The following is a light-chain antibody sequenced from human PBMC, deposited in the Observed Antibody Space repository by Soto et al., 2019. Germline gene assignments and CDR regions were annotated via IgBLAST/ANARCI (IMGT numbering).Light chain of an antibody. J-gene: IGKJ5*01. CDR1: QNINNY. CDR2: AAS. CDR3: QQYENLPT. V-gene: IGKV1-33*01. Sequence: DIQMTQSPSSLSASVGDRGTITCRASQNINNYLTWYQQKPVRAPKLLTYAASTLEGGVPSRFRGSGSGTDFTFTISRLQPEDVATYYCQQYENLPTFGQGTRLEI.